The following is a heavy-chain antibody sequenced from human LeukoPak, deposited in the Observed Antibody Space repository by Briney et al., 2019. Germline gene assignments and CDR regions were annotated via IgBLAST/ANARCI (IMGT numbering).Heavy chain of an antibody. J-gene: IGHJ4*02. CDR3: ARHSYDDYVVYFDY. CDR2: INHSGST. D-gene: IGHD4-17*01. CDR1: GGSFSGYY. V-gene: IGHV4-34*01. Sequence: SETLSLTCAVYGGSFSGYYWSWIRQPPGKGLEWIGEINHSGSTNYNPSLKSRVTISVDTSKDQFSLKLSSVTAADTAVYYCARHSYDDYVVYFDYWGQGTLVTVSS.